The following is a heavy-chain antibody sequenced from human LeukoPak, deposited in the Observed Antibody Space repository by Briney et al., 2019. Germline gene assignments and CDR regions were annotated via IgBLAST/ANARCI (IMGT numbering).Heavy chain of an antibody. CDR2: ISWNSFTI. V-gene: IGHV3-9*01. D-gene: IGHD3-9*01. J-gene: IGHJ5*02. CDR1: GFSFDDYV. CDR3: AKGLRYFDWADH. Sequence: GGSLRLSCAASGFSFDDYVMHWVRQAPGKGLEWVSGISWNSFTIRYADSVKGRFTISRDNAKNSLFLQMNSLRTEDTALCYCAKGLRYFDWADHWGQGTLVTVSS.